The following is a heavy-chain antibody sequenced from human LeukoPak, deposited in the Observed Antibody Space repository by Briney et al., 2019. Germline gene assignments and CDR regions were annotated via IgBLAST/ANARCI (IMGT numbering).Heavy chain of an antibody. Sequence: SETLSLTCTVSGYSISSGYYWGWIRQPPGKGLEWIGSIYHSGSTYYNPSLKSRVTISVDTSKNQFSLKLSSVTAADTAVYYCARDRGIQGFDPWGQGTLVTVSS. CDR3: ARDRGIQGFDP. J-gene: IGHJ5*02. V-gene: IGHV4-38-2*02. CDR2: IYHSGST. CDR1: GYSISSGYY.